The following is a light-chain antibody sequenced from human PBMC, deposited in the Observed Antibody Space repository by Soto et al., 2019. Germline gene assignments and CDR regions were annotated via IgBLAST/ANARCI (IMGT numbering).Light chain of an antibody. J-gene: IGLJ2*01. CDR3: GTWDSSLTAGV. Sequence: QSVLTQPPSVSAAPGQEVTISCSGSSSNIGNNYVAWYQQLPGTAPKLLIYENNKRPSGIPVRFSGAKSGTSATLGITGLQTGDEADYYCGTWDSSLTAGVFGGGTKLTVL. V-gene: IGLV1-51*02. CDR2: ENN. CDR1: SSNIGNNY.